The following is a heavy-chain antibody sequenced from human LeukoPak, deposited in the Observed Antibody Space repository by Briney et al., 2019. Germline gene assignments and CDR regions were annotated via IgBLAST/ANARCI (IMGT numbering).Heavy chain of an antibody. CDR2: ISGSGGST. J-gene: IGHJ4*02. CDR3: VKDHATVRGFFDY. V-gene: IGHV3-23*01. D-gene: IGHD4-17*01. Sequence: GGSLRLSCAASGFTFSSYAMSWVRQAPGKGLEWVSAISGSGGSTYYADSVKGRFTISRDNSKNTLYLQMTSLRAEDTAVYYCVKDHATVRGFFDYWGQGTLVTVSS. CDR1: GFTFSSYA.